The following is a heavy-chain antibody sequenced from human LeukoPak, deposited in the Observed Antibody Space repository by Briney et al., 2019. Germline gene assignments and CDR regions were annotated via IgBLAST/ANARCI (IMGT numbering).Heavy chain of an antibody. V-gene: IGHV1-8*03. D-gene: IGHD5-18*01. CDR3: ARGRYGYGTNDLRYYYYMDV. Sequence: GASVKVSCKASGYTFTSYDINWVRQATGQGLEWMGWMNPNSGNTGYAQKFKGRVTITRNTSISTAYMELSSLRSEDTAVYYCARGRYGYGTNDLRYYYYMDVWGKGTTVTVSS. CDR2: MNPNSGNT. J-gene: IGHJ6*03. CDR1: GYTFTSYD.